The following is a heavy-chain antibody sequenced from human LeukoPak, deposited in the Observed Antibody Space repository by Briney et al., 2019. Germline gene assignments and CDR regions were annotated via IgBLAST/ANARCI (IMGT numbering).Heavy chain of an antibody. J-gene: IGHJ4*02. CDR2: IYSDNT. Sequence: GGSLRLSCAASGFTFSSFWMHWVRQPPGKGLEWVSFIYSDNTHYSDSVKGRFTISRDNSKNTLYLQMNSLRAEDTAVYYCARRAGVYSHPYDYWGQGTLVTVSS. CDR3: ARRAGVYSHPYDY. D-gene: IGHD4-23*01. CDR1: GFTFSSFW. V-gene: IGHV3-53*01.